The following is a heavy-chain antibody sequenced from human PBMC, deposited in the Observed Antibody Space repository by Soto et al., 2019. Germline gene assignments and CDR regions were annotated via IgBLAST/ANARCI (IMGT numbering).Heavy chain of an antibody. CDR3: AGNYRDNFDY. CDR2: INSDGSST. D-gene: IGHD1-7*01. CDR1: GFTFSNHW. J-gene: IGHJ4*02. Sequence: EVQLVESGGGLVQPGGSLRLSCAASGFTFSNHWMHWVRQAPGKGLVWVSHINSDGSSTSYADSVKGRFTISRDNAKNTLYLQLNSLRAEDTAVYYCAGNYRDNFDYWGQGTLVTVSS. V-gene: IGHV3-74*01.